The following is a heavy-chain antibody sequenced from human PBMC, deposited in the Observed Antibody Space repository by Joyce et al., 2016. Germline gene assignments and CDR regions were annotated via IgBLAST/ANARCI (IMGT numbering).Heavy chain of an antibody. CDR1: GGSVTSASYY. D-gene: IGHD3-3*01. V-gene: IGHV4-61*01. Sequence: QMQLQESGPGLVKSSETLSLTFTVSGGSVTSASYYWSWIRQTPGEGLEWIGDIYYSGSTNYNPSLKSRVTISVDTSKNQYSLKLRSMTAADTAVYYCARDRRGAGRASGNFDYWGQGTLVAVSS. J-gene: IGHJ4*02. CDR2: IYYSGST. CDR3: ARDRRGAGRASGNFDY.